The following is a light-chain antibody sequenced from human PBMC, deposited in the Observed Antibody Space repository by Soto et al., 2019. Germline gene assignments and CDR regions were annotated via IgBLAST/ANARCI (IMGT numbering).Light chain of an antibody. V-gene: IGKV4-1*01. CDR1: RSVLYSSNNKNY. CDR3: QQYYSTPLT. J-gene: IGKJ4*01. Sequence: DIVMTQSQDSLAVSLGERATINCKSSRSVLYSSNNKNYLAWYQQKPGQPPKLLIYWASTRESGVPDRFSGSGSGTDFTLTISSLQAEDVAVYYCQQYYSTPLTFGGGTKVDIK. CDR2: WAS.